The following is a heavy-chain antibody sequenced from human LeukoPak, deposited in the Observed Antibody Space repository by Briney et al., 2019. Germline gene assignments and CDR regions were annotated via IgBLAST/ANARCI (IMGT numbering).Heavy chain of an antibody. CDR3: AKDTGAFYYYTMDV. CDR2: INWNSGSL. Sequence: GRSLRLSCAASGFRFDDYAMHWVRQAPGKGPEWVSSINWNSGSLGYADSVKGRFTISRDNAKKSLYLQMNSLRGEDTGLYYCAKDTGAFYYYTMDVWGQGTTVTVSS. CDR1: GFRFDDYA. D-gene: IGHD3-10*01. J-gene: IGHJ6*02. V-gene: IGHV3-9*01.